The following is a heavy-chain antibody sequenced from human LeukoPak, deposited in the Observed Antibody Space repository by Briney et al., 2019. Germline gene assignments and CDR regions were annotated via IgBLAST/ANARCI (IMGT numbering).Heavy chain of an antibody. D-gene: IGHD5-24*01. Sequence: GGSLRLSCAASGFTFDDYDMHWVRHAPGKGLEWVSGLSWNTGSIGYADSVKGRFTISRDDAKNTLYLQMNSLRPEDTALYYCAKSAQMYYYYHMDVWGKGTMVTVSS. CDR2: LSWNTGSI. CDR3: AKSAQMYYYYHMDV. CDR1: GFTFDDYD. V-gene: IGHV3-9*01. J-gene: IGHJ6*03.